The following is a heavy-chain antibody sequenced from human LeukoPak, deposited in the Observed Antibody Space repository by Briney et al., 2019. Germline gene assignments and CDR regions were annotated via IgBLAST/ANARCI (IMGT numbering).Heavy chain of an antibody. D-gene: IGHD6-19*01. Sequence: SETLSLTCAVYGGSFSGYYWSWIRQPSGKGLEWIGEINDSGSTNYNPSLMSRVTISVDTSKNQFSLKLRSVTAADTAVYYCARLRDSGWYKSPLDYWGQGTLVSVSS. V-gene: IGHV4-34*01. CDR3: ARLRDSGWYKSPLDY. J-gene: IGHJ4*02. CDR1: GGSFSGYY. CDR2: INDSGST.